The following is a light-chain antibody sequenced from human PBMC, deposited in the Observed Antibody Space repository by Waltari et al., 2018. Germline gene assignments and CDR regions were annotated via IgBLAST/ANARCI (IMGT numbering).Light chain of an antibody. Sequence: SSELTQDPAVSVALGQTVRITCQGDSLRSYYASGYQQKQGQAPVLVIYGKNNRPSGIPDRFSGSSSGNTASLTITGAQAEDEADYYCNSRDSSGNLWVFGGGTKLTVL. V-gene: IGLV3-19*01. CDR1: SLRSYY. CDR3: NSRDSSGNLWV. J-gene: IGLJ3*02. CDR2: GKN.